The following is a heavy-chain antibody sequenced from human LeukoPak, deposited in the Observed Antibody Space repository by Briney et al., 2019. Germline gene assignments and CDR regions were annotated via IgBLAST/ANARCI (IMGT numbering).Heavy chain of an antibody. D-gene: IGHD6-19*01. Sequence: SQTLSLTCTVSGGSISSGSYYWSWIRQPPGKGLEWIGSIYYSGSTYYNPSLKSRVTISVDTSKNQFSLKLRSVTAADTAVYYCARPRTRLAWFDPWGQGTLVTVSS. CDR1: GGSISSGSYY. CDR2: IYYSGST. J-gene: IGHJ5*02. V-gene: IGHV4-39*01. CDR3: ARPRTRLAWFDP.